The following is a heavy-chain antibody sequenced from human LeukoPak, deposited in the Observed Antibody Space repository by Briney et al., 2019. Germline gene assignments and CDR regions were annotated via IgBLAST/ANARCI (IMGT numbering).Heavy chain of an antibody. J-gene: IGHJ5*02. Sequence: SETLSLTCAVSGWSFSGYYWNWLRQSPGRGLEWIGRINRSGSTNYNPSLKSRVIISIDKSQNQFSLELSSVTAADTAVYYCARGHGIGVAIMPLDLWGQGTLVTVSS. CDR1: GWSFSGYY. V-gene: IGHV4-34*01. CDR3: ARGHGIGVAIMPLDL. CDR2: INRSGST. D-gene: IGHD3-3*01.